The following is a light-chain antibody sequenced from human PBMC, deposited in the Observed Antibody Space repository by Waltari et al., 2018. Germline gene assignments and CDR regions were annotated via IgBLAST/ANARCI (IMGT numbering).Light chain of an antibody. CDR2: LVS. J-gene: IGKJ1*01. Sequence: DIVMTQSPLSLSVTPGEPASISCRSSQSLLHSSGNTFLDLYLQKPGQSPRLLIYLVSNRASGVPDRFSGSGSGTDFTLKISRVEAEDVGVYFCMQARQTPWTFGQGTKVEIK. CDR1: QSLLHSSGNTF. CDR3: MQARQTPWT. V-gene: IGKV2-28*01.